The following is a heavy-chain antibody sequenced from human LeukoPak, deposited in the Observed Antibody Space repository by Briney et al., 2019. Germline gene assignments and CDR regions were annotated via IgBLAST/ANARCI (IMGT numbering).Heavy chain of an antibody. Sequence: GGSLRLSCAASGFSFSSYWMSWVRQAPGQGLEWVANIKEDGSEKYYVDSLKGRFTISRDNAKSSLSLQLNSLRAEDTAVYYCARDQGWLQFDNWGQGTLVTVSS. D-gene: IGHD5-12*01. CDR2: IKEDGSEK. CDR1: GFSFSSYW. J-gene: IGHJ4*02. CDR3: ARDQGWLQFDN. V-gene: IGHV3-7*05.